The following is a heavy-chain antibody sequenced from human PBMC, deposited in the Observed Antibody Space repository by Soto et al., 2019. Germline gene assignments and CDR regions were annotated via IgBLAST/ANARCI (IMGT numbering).Heavy chain of an antibody. CDR1: GLPFSSHA. J-gene: IGHJ4*02. CDR3: ANEIRPNDD. CDR2: ISISGGNT. V-gene: IGHV3-23*01. D-gene: IGHD4-17*01. Sequence: EVQLLESGGGLVQPGGSLRLSCAASGLPFSSHAMSWVRQAPGKGLEWVSSISISGGNTYYADSVRGRFTISRDNSKNTLYLHINNLTAEDTAIYYCANEIRPNDDWGQGTLVTVSS.